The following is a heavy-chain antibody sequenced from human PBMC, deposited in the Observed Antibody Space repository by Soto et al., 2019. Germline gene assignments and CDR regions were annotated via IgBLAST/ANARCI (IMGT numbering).Heavy chain of an antibody. V-gene: IGHV4-39*07. J-gene: IGHJ6*02. Sequence: SETLSLTCTVSGGSISSGDYYWSWIRQPPGKGLEWIGEINHSGSTNYNPSLKSRVTISVDTSKNQFSLKLSSVTAADTAVYYCARYDSSSWVMDVWGQGTTVTVS. CDR3: ARYDSSSWVMDV. CDR2: INHSGST. CDR1: GGSISSGDYY. D-gene: IGHD6-13*01.